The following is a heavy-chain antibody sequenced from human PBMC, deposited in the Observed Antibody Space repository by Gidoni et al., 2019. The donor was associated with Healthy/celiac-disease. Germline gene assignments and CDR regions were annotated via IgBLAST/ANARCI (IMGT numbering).Heavy chain of an antibody. CDR2: IWYDGSNK. CDR3: ARGTGTTDY. J-gene: IGHJ4*02. CDR1: GFTFSSYG. V-gene: IGHV3-33*01. D-gene: IGHD1-7*01. Sequence: QVQLVESGGGVVQPGRSLRLSCAASGFTFSSYGLHWVRQAPGKGLEWVAVIWYDGSNKYYADSVKGRFTISRDNSKNTLYLQMNSLRAEDTAVYYCARGTGTTDYWGQGTLVTVSS.